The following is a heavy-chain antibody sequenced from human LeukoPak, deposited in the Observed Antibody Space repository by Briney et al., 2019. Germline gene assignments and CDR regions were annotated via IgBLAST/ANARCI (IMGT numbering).Heavy chain of an antibody. CDR1: AGTFSSYA. Sequence: GASVKLSCTASAGTFSSYANSREREPPGQGLERKGGIILIFGTANYAQKYQVRVPITTSGSTSTAYMYLSSLRSEDTAVYYCARVGKPAGTETAMVTGFDYWGQGTLVTVSS. CDR3: ARVGKPAGTETAMVTGFDY. D-gene: IGHD5-18*01. J-gene: IGHJ4*02. V-gene: IGHV1-69*05. CDR2: IILIFGTA.